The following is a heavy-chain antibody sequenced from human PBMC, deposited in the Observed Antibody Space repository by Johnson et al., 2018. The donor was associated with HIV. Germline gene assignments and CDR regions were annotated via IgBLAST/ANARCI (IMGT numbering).Heavy chain of an antibody. CDR1: GFTFNNAW. CDR2: ISGSGGST. D-gene: IGHD3-9*01. CDR3: AKADDILTGYYKGFDAFDV. Sequence: VQLVESGGGLVKPGGSLRLSCAASGFTFNNAWMGWVRQAPGQGPEWVSGISGSGGSTYYADSVKGRFTISRDNSKRTLSLQMNSRRAEDTAAYYCAKADDILTGYYKGFDAFDVWGQGTMVSVS. J-gene: IGHJ3*01. V-gene: IGHV3-23*04.